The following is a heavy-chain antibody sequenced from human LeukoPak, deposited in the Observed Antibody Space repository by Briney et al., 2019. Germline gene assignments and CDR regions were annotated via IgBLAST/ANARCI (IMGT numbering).Heavy chain of an antibody. V-gene: IGHV4-59*12. CDR1: GGSISTYF. Sequence: SETLSLTCTVSGGSISTYFWSWIRQPPGKGLEWIGYIYYSGSTNYNPSLKSRVTISLDTSKNQFSLKLSSVTAADTAVYYCARDYYYDSSGYYPFDYWGQGTLVTVSS. J-gene: IGHJ4*02. CDR3: ARDYYYDSSGYYPFDY. CDR2: IYYSGST. D-gene: IGHD3-22*01.